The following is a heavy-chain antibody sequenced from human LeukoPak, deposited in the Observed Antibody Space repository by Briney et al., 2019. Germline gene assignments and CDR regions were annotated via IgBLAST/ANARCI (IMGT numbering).Heavy chain of an antibody. V-gene: IGHV4-30-4*08. CDR3: ARAATNCSGGSCYPTLDY. CDR1: GGSISSGDYY. D-gene: IGHD2-15*01. Sequence: SQTLSLTCTVSGGSISSGDYYWSWIRQPPGKGLEWIGEINHSGSTNYNPSLKSRVTISVDTSKNQFSLKLSSVTAADTAVYYCARAATNCSGGSCYPTLDYWGQGTLVTVSS. J-gene: IGHJ4*02. CDR2: INHSGST.